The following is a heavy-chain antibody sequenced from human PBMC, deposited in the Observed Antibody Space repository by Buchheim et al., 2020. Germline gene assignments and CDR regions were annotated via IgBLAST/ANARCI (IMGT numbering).Heavy chain of an antibody. CDR1: GFTFSSDA. J-gene: IGHJ6*02. V-gene: IGHV3-30*04. Sequence: QVQLVESGGGVVQPGRSLRLSCAASGFTFSSDAMHWVRQAPGKGLEWVAVISYDGSNKYYADSVKGRFTIYRDNSKNTLYLQMNSLRAEDTAVYYCAREGELGYCSGGSCYKPKNYYYYGMDVWGQGTT. D-gene: IGHD2-15*01. CDR3: AREGELGYCSGGSCYKPKNYYYYGMDV. CDR2: ISYDGSNK.